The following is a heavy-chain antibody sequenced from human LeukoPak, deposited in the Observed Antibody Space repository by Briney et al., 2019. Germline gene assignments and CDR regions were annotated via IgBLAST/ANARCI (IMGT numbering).Heavy chain of an antibody. D-gene: IGHD3-3*01. CDR3: ASSFLILDY. J-gene: IGHJ4*02. CDR1: GLTFSSHE. V-gene: IGHV3-48*03. Sequence: PGGSLRLSCAASGLTFSSHEINWVRQAPGKGLEWVSYISSSGTTIYYADSVKGRFTISRDNAKNSVYLQMNSLRAEDTAVYYCASSFLILDYWGQGTLFIVSS. CDR2: ISSSGTTI.